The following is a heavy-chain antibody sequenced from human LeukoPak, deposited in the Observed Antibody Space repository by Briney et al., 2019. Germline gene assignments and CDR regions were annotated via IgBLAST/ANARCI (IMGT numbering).Heavy chain of an antibody. CDR2: TWYDGSSK. CDR1: GFPFSSYG. Sequence: GRSLRLSCAASGFPFSSYGMDWVRQAPGKGLEWVALTWYDGSSKYYADSVKGRFTISRDNSKNTLYLQMNSLRAEDTAVYYCARYYGDSYYFDYWGQGTLVTVSS. V-gene: IGHV3-33*01. D-gene: IGHD4-17*01. J-gene: IGHJ4*02. CDR3: ARYYGDSYYFDY.